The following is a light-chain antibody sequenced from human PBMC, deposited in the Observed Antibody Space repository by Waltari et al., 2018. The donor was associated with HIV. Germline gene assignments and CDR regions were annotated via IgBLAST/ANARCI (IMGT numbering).Light chain of an antibody. J-gene: IGLJ3*02. CDR2: DVS. CDR1: SSDVGGSNS. V-gene: IGLV2-11*01. Sequence: QSALTQPRSVSGSPGPSVTISCTGTSSDVGGSNSVSWYQQHPGKAPKFMIYDVSKRPSGVPDRFSGSKSGNTASLTISGLQAEDEADYYCCSYAGNYTLVFGGGTKLTVL. CDR3: CSYAGNYTLV.